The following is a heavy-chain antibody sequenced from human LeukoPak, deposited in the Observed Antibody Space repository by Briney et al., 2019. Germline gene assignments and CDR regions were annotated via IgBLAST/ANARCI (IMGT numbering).Heavy chain of an antibody. J-gene: IGHJ4*02. Sequence: GGSLRLSCAASGFTFSSYSMNWVRQAPGKGLEWVSSISSSSSYIYYADSVKGRFTISRDNSKNTLYLQMNSLRAEDTAVYYCAKVLAPYYDSSGYPDYWGQGTLVTVSS. D-gene: IGHD3-22*01. V-gene: IGHV3-21*01. CDR3: AKVLAPYYDSSGYPDY. CDR1: GFTFSSYS. CDR2: ISSSSSYI.